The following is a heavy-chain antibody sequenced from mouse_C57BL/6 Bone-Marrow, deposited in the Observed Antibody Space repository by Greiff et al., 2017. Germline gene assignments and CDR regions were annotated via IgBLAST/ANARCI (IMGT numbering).Heavy chain of an antibody. CDR1: GFTFSSYA. V-gene: IGHV5-4*03. CDR2: ISDGGSYT. Sequence: EVKLMESGGGLVKPGGSLKLSCAASGFTFSSYAMSWVRQTPEKRLEWVATISDGGSYTYYPDNIKGRFTISRYNAKNNLYLQMSHLKSEDTAMYYCARNWDLDYWGQGTTLTVSS. CDR3: ARNWDLDY. D-gene: IGHD4-1*01. J-gene: IGHJ2*01.